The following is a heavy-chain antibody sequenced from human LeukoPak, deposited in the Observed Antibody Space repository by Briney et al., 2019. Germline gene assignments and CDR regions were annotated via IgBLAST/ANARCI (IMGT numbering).Heavy chain of an antibody. Sequence: GGSLRLSCAASGFTFSNYAMSWVRQAPGKGLEWVSGISGRGGSTYSADYLKGRFTMSRDNSKNPLYLQMNNLRAEDTAEYYCAKGGYCATTSCYFYYMDVWGKGTTVTVSS. CDR2: ISGRGGST. J-gene: IGHJ6*03. V-gene: IGHV3-23*01. CDR3: AKGGYCATTSCYFYYMDV. D-gene: IGHD2-2*01. CDR1: GFTFSNYA.